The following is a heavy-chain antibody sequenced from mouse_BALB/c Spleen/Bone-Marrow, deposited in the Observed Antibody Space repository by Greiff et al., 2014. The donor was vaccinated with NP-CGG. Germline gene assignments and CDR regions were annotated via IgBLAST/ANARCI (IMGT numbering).Heavy chain of an antibody. V-gene: IGHV3-1*02. J-gene: IGHJ1*01. D-gene: IGHD1-1*01. CDR3: ARRGSSTYWYFDV. CDR2: IHYSGST. CDR1: GYSITSGYS. Sequence: DVQLQESGPDLVKPSQSLPLTCTVTGYSITSGYSWHWIRQFPGNKLEWMGYIHYSGSTNYNPSLKSRISITRDTSKNQFFLQLNSVTTEDTATYYCARRGSSTYWYFDVWGAGTTVTVSS.